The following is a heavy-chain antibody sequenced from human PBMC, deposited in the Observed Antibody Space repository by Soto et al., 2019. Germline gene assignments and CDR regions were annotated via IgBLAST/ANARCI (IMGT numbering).Heavy chain of an antibody. V-gene: IGHV4-30-2*01. J-gene: IGHJ5*02. Sequence: SETLSLTCAVSGGSIRSGGYSWSWIRQPPGKGLEWIGYIYHSGSTYYNPSLKSRVTISVDRSKNQFPLKLSSVTAADTAVYYCARGSRSGGDWFDPWGQGTLVTVSS. CDR3: ARGSRSGGDWFDP. D-gene: IGHD3-10*01. CDR1: GGSIRSGGYS. CDR2: IYHSGST.